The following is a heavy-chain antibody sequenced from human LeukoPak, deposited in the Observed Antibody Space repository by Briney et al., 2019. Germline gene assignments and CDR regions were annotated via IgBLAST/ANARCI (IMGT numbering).Heavy chain of an antibody. CDR3: ACHFDSSGYYYPMPH. J-gene: IGHJ4*02. D-gene: IGHD3-22*01. CDR2: IYYSGST. CDR1: GGSISSSTYF. V-gene: IGHV4-39*07. Sequence: PSETLSLTCTVSGGSISSSTYFWGWIRQPPGKGLEWIGTIYYSGSTNYNPSLKSRVTISVDTSKNQFSLKLSSVTAADTAVYYCACHFDSSGYYYPMPHWGQGTLVTVSS.